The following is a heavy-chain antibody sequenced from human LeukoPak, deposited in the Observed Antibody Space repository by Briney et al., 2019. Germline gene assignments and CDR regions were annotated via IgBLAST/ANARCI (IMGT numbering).Heavy chain of an antibody. CDR2: IYYSGST. Sequence: PSETLSLTCTVSGGSISSYYWSWIRQPPGKGLEWIGYIYYSGSTNYNPSLKSRVTISVDTSKNQISLKLSSVTAADTAVYYCARSPSTYYYDSSGFLDVWGQGTTVTVSS. CDR1: GGSISSYY. D-gene: IGHD3-22*01. J-gene: IGHJ6*02. CDR3: ARSPSTYYYDSSGFLDV. V-gene: IGHV4-59*08.